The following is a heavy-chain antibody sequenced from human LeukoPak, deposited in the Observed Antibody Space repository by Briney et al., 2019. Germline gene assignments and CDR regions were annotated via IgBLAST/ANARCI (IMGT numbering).Heavy chain of an antibody. CDR3: ARETLYCSGGSCHWGFDY. CDR2: INPNSGGT. CDR1: GYTFTDYY. V-gene: IGHV1-2*02. Sequence: ASVKVSCKASGYTFTDYYMHWVRQAPGQGLEWMGWINPNSGGTNYAQKFQGRVTMTRDTSISTAYMELSRLRSDDTAVYYCARETLYCSGGSCHWGFDYWGQGTLVTVSS. J-gene: IGHJ4*02. D-gene: IGHD2-15*01.